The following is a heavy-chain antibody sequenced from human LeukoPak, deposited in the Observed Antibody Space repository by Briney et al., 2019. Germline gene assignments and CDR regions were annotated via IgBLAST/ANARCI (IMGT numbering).Heavy chain of an antibody. CDR1: GGSINSRDYY. CDR3: ARHRDSGLYYLDS. V-gene: IGHV4-39*01. CDR2: VFYSGSS. Sequence: PSETLSLTCTVSGGSINSRDYYWVWIRQPPGKRLGWVGSVFYSGSSYSNPSLESRLTMFVDTSKNQFSLRLNSVTAADTAVYYCARHRDSGLYYLDSWGQGTLATVSS. J-gene: IGHJ4*02. D-gene: IGHD6-19*01.